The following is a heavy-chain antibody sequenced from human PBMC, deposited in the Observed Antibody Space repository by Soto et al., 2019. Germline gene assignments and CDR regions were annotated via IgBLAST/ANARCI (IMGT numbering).Heavy chain of an antibody. CDR2: ILYDGSNK. CDR3: AKEPVPAARNWFDP. Sequence: PGGSLRVSWAAFGVTFGSYGMHWVRQAQGKGLEWVAVILYDGSNKYYADSVKGRFTISRDNSKNTLYLQMNSLRAEDTAVYYCAKEPVPAARNWFDPWGQGTLVTVSS. CDR1: GVTFGSYG. V-gene: IGHV3-30*18. J-gene: IGHJ5*02. D-gene: IGHD2-2*01.